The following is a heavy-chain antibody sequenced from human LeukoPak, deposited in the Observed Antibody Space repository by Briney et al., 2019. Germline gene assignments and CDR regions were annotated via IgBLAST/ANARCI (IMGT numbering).Heavy chain of an antibody. V-gene: IGHV3-7*05. CDR2: LNPDGSET. CDR3: ARDVTWRSGSLDS. D-gene: IGHD1-26*01. J-gene: IGHJ4*02. Sequence: GGSLRLSCAASGFSFSNFWMTWVRQAPGRGLEWVANLNPDGSETCYLDSVKGRFTISRDNANDSMYLQMNSLRVEDTAIYYCARDVTWRSGSLDSWGQGTMVTVSS. CDR1: GFSFSNFW.